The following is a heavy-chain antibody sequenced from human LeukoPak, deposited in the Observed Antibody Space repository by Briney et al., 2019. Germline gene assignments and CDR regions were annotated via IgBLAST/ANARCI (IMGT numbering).Heavy chain of an antibody. CDR1: GFTFSSYA. CDR2: ISGSGGST. D-gene: IGHD3-22*01. V-gene: IGHV3-23*01. Sequence: GALRLSCAASGFTFSSYAMSWVRQAPGKGLEWVSAISGSGGSTYYADSVKGRFTISRDNSKNTLYLQMNSLRAEDTAVYYCAKAHYYDSSGYYYVLGYWGQGTLVTVSS. CDR3: AKAHYYDSSGYYYVLGY. J-gene: IGHJ4*02.